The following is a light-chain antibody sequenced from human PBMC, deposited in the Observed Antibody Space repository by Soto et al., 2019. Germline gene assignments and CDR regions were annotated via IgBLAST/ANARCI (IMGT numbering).Light chain of an antibody. CDR2: KAS. CDR1: QTISSW. CDR3: QHYDSYSVA. J-gene: IGKJ4*01. V-gene: IGKV1-5*03. Sequence: IQMTKSPFPLSASVADRVTTTCRASQTISSWLAWYQQKPGKAPKLLIYKASTLKSGVPSRFSGSGSGTEFTLTISSLQPDDFATYYCQHYDSYSVAFGGGTKVDIK.